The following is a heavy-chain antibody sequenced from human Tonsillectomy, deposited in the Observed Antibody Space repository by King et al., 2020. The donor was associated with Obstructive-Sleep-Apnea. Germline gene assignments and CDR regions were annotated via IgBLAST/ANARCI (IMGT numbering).Heavy chain of an antibody. CDR1: EFTFSSYV. D-gene: IGHD6-13*01. J-gene: IGHJ4*02. Sequence: VQLVESGGGVVQPGGALRLSCAASEFTFSSYVMHWVRQAPGQGLEGGAFIRYDGSNEYYIESVKGRFTSSRDNSKNTLYLQMNSLTVEDTAVYYCAKSSGVAAAGTYPFDYWGQGTLVTVSS. CDR3: AKSSGVAAAGTYPFDY. CDR2: IRYDGSNE. V-gene: IGHV3-30*02.